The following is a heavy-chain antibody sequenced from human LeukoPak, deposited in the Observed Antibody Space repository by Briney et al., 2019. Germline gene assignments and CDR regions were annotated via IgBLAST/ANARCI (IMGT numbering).Heavy chain of an antibody. CDR3: ARVRFLEWQSPNYYYYGMDV. Sequence: SVKVSCKASGGTFISYAISWVRQAPGQGLEWMGGIIPIFGTANYAQKFQGRVTITADESTSTAYMELSSLRSEDTAVYYCARVRFLEWQSPNYYYYGMDVWGQGTTVTVSS. CDR2: IIPIFGTA. V-gene: IGHV1-69*01. J-gene: IGHJ6*02. CDR1: GGTFISYA. D-gene: IGHD3-3*01.